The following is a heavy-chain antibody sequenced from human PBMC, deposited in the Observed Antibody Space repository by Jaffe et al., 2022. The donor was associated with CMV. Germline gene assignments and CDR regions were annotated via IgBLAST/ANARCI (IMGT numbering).Heavy chain of an antibody. CDR2: ISWNSGSI. CDR3: AKVIPKKTIAVAAFFDY. V-gene: IGHV3-9*01. J-gene: IGHJ4*02. CDR1: GFTFDDYA. D-gene: IGHD6-19*01. Sequence: EVQLVESGGGLVQPGRSLRLSCAASGFTFDDYAMHWVRQAPGKGLEWVSGISWNSGSIGYADSVKGRFTISRDNAKNSLYLQMNSLRAEDTALYYCAKVIPKKTIAVAAFFDYWGQGTLVTVSS.